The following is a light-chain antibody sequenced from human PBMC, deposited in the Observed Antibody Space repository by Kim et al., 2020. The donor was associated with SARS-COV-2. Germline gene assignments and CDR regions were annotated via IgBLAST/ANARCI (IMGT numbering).Light chain of an antibody. CDR3: NSRDSTDNHWV. J-gene: IGLJ3*02. Sequence: GQTVRITCQGDSLRRFYASWYRQKPGQAPVLVIYGKTNRPSGIPDRFSGSSSGNTASLTITGAQAEDEADYYCNSRDSTDNHWVFGGGTQLTVL. V-gene: IGLV3-19*01. CDR1: SLRRFY. CDR2: GKT.